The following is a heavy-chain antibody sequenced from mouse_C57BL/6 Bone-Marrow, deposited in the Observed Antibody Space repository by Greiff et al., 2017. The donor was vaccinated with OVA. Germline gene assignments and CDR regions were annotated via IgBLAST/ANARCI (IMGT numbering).Heavy chain of an antibody. CDR3: ARNPFLLWGAMDY. D-gene: IGHD2-1*01. V-gene: IGHV1-78*01. CDR2: IYPRDGST. J-gene: IGHJ4*01. CDR1: GYTFTDHT. Sequence: VQLQQSDAELVKPGASVKISCKVSGYTFTDHTIHWMKQRPEQGLEWIGYIYPRDGSTKYNEKFKGKATLTADKSSSTAYMQLNSLTSEDSAVYCCARNPFLLWGAMDYWGQGTSVTVSS.